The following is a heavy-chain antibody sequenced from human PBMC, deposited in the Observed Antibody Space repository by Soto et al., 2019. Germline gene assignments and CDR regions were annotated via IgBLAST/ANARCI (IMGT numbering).Heavy chain of an antibody. CDR1: GYTFTGYY. Sequence: ASVKVSCKASGYTFTGYYIHWVRQAPGQGLEWMGWLTPNTGGTNYAHKFQGRGTMTRDTSISTAYMELSRLRSDDTAVYYCAKGSGYSNYYYQYGMDVWGQGTTVTVSS. D-gene: IGHD2-21*01. CDR2: LTPNTGGT. J-gene: IGHJ6*02. CDR3: AKGSGYSNYYYQYGMDV. V-gene: IGHV1-2*07.